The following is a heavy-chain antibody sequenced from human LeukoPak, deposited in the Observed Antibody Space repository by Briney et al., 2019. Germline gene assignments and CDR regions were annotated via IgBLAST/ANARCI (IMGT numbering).Heavy chain of an antibody. Sequence: ASVTVSCTASGYTFTIYGISWVRQAPGQGREWMGWISAYNGNTNYAQKLQGRVTMTTDTSTSTAYMELRSLRSDDTAVYYCARDGIVGASWEGYYYGMDVWGQGTTVTVSS. CDR1: GYTFTIYG. J-gene: IGHJ6*02. CDR2: ISAYNGNT. V-gene: IGHV1-18*01. D-gene: IGHD1-26*01. CDR3: ARDGIVGASWEGYYYGMDV.